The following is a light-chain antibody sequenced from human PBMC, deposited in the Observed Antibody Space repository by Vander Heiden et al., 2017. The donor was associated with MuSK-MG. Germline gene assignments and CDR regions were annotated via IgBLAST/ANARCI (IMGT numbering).Light chain of an antibody. CDR2: SAS. CDR3: QQSDITPRT. Sequence: DIQVTQFPSSLSASVGDRVTITCRASQSINSYLNWYQQKPGKAPSLLIYSASTLQRGVPSRFSGSGSGTDFTLTISSLHPEDFATYYCQQSDITPRTFGQGTKVEIK. V-gene: IGKV1-39*01. CDR1: QSINSY. J-gene: IGKJ1*01.